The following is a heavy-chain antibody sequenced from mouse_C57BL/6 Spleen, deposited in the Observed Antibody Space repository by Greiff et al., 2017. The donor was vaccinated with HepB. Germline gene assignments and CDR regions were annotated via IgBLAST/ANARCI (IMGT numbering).Heavy chain of an antibody. J-gene: IGHJ2*01. Sequence: ESGPGLVKPSQSLSLTCSVTGYSITSGYYWNWIRQFPGNKLEWMGYISYDGSNNYNPSLKNRISITRDTSKNQFFLKLNSVTTEDTATYYCAREVMNYFDYWGQGTTLTVSS. D-gene: IGHD2-3*01. CDR1: GYSITSGYY. CDR2: ISYDGSN. CDR3: AREVMNYFDY. V-gene: IGHV3-6*01.